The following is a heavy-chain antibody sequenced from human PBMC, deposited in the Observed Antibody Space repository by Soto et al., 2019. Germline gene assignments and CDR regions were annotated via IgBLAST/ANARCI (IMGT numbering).Heavy chain of an antibody. CDR1: GFTFSSYW. CDR2: IKQDGSEK. J-gene: IGHJ6*02. V-gene: IGHV3-7*05. Sequence: GGSLRLSCAASGFTFSSYWMSWVRQAPGKGLEWVANIKQDGSEKYYVDSVKGRFTISRDNAKNSLYLQMNSLRAEDTAVYYCARGIAAAGTDNLYYYGMDVWGQGTTVTVSS. CDR3: ARGIAAAGTDNLYYYGMDV. D-gene: IGHD6-13*01.